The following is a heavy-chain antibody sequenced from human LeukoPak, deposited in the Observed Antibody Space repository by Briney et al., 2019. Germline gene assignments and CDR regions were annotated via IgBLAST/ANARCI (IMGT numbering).Heavy chain of an antibody. D-gene: IGHD2-15*01. CDR2: ISGSGGST. V-gene: IGHV3-23*01. CDR1: GFTFRSYA. CDR3: ARLRAAGLYYYYYYMDV. Sequence: GRSLRLSCAASGFTFRSYAMSWVRQDPGKGLEWVSAISGSGGSTYYADSVKGRFTISRDNSKNTLYLQMNSLRAEDTAVYYCARLRAAGLYYYYYYMDVWGKGTTVTVSS. J-gene: IGHJ6*03.